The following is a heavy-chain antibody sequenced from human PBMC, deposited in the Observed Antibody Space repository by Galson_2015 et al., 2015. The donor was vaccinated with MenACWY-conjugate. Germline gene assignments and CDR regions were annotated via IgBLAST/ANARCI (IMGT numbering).Heavy chain of an antibody. J-gene: IGHJ5*02. CDR3: AEGTYYDFWSGYWGT. CDR1: GGSFSGYY. CDR2: INHSGST. V-gene: IGHV4-34*01. D-gene: IGHD3-3*01. Sequence: LSLTCAVYGGSFSGYYWSWIRQPPGKGLEWIGEINHSGSTNYNPSLKSRVTISVDTSKNQFSLKLSSVTAADTAVYYCAEGTYYDFWSGYWGTWGPGALVTVSS.